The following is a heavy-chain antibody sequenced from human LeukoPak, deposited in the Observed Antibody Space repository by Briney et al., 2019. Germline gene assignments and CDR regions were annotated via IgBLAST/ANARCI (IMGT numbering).Heavy chain of an antibody. J-gene: IGHJ6*03. Sequence: GGSLRLSCSASGFTLSNHWIHWVRQAPGKGLVWVSRINTDGSSTNYADSVKGRFTVSRDNAKSTLYLQMNSLRVEDTAVYYCARDRSYHDFWSGYFHYYYMDVWGKGTTVTVSS. CDR3: ARDRSYHDFWSGYFHYYYMDV. CDR2: INTDGSST. CDR1: GFTLSNHW. V-gene: IGHV3-74*01. D-gene: IGHD3-3*01.